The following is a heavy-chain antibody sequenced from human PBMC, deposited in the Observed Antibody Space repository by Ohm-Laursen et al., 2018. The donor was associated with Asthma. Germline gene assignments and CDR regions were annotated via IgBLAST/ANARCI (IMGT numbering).Heavy chain of an antibody. Sequence: SLRLSCAASGFPFSLYAINWVRQAPGKGLEWVSYISSDSVTIYYADSVKGRFTISRDNAKHSLYLQMTSLRAEDTAVYYCARVWRSSGWPSDYWGQGTLVTVSS. D-gene: IGHD6-19*01. CDR1: GFPFSLYA. CDR2: ISSDSVTI. J-gene: IGHJ4*02. V-gene: IGHV3-48*01. CDR3: ARVWRSSGWPSDY.